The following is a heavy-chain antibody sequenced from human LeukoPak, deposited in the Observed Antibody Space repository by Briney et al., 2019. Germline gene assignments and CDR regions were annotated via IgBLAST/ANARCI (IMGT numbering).Heavy chain of an antibody. CDR3: ARSFMTTYYYYYGMDV. Sequence: PSETLSLTCTVSGGSISSSSYYWGWIRQPPGKGLEWIGSIYYSGSTYYNSSLKSRVTISVDTSKNQFSLKLSSVTAADTAVYYCARSFMTTYYYYYGMDVWGQGTTVTVSS. D-gene: IGHD4-11*01. CDR2: IYYSGST. CDR1: GGSISSSSYY. J-gene: IGHJ6*02. V-gene: IGHV4-39*01.